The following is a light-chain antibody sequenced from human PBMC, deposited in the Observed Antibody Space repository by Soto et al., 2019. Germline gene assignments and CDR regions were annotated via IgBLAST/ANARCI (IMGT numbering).Light chain of an antibody. Sequence: DIQMTQSPSSLSASVGDRVTITCRASQSISSYLSWYQQKPGKAPKLLINVASTLQSGVPSRFSGSGSGTDFTLAISSLQPEDFATYYCQQSHSTPPTFGPGTKLEIK. CDR1: QSISSY. CDR2: VAS. J-gene: IGKJ2*01. V-gene: IGKV1-39*01. CDR3: QQSHSTPPT.